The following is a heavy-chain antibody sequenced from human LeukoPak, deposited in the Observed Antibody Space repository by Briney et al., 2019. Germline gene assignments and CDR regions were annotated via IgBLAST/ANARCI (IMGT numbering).Heavy chain of an antibody. D-gene: IGHD5-18*01. V-gene: IGHV4-38-2*02. CDR2: IHHSGST. J-gene: IGHJ4*02. CDR1: SYSISSGYY. Sequence: PSETLSLTCAVSSYSISSGYYCGWIRQPPGKGVEWIGNIHHSGSTYYSPSLESRVTISLDTSKNQFSLRLSSVTAADTAVYYCARDQSYGRHYFVYWGQGILVTVSS. CDR3: ARDQSYGRHYFVY.